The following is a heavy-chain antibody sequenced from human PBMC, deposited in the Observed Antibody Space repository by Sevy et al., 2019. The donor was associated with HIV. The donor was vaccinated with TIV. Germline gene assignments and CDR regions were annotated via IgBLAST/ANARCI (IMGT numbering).Heavy chain of an antibody. CDR2: IYYNGHI. V-gene: IGHV4-59*08. Sequence: SETLSLTCTVSGGSITSLYWNWIRQPPGKGLEWFANIYYNGHINYNPSLKSRVTLSLVTSKNQFSLRLSSVTAADTAMYYCAGENAWGRGYSWGQGTLVTVSS. CDR3: AGENAWGRGYS. D-gene: IGHD1-26*01. J-gene: IGHJ4*02. CDR1: GGSITSLY.